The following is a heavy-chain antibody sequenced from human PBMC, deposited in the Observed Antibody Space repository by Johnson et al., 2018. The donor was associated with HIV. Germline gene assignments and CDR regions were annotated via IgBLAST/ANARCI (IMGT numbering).Heavy chain of an antibody. Sequence: QVQLVESGGGVVQPGRSLRLSCAASGFTFSNAWMSWVRQAPGKGLEWVAVISFDENNKVYADSVKGRFTISRDNSKNTLFLHMNSLRTEDTAIYYCARVGVSGYDLAAFDIWGRGTMVTVSS. V-gene: IGHV3-30-3*01. D-gene: IGHD5-12*01. CDR1: GFTFSNAW. J-gene: IGHJ3*02. CDR3: ARVGVSGYDLAAFDI. CDR2: ISFDENNK.